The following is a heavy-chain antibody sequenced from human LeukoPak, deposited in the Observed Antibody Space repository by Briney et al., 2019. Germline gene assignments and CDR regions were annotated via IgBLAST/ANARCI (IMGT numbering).Heavy chain of an antibody. D-gene: IGHD6-6*01. J-gene: IGHJ4*02. V-gene: IGHV1-8*03. CDR1: GYTFTSYD. CDR2: MNPNSGNT. CDR3: ARRSIAAWRFDY. Sequence: ASVKVSCKASGYTFTSYDINWVRQATGQGLEWMGWMNPNSGNTGYAQKFQGRVTITRNTSISTAYMELSSLRSEDTAVYYCARRSIAAWRFDYWGQGTLVTVSS.